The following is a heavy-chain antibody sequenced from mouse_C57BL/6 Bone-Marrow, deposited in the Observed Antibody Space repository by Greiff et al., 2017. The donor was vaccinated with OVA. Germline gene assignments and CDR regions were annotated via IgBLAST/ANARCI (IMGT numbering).Heavy chain of an antibody. D-gene: IGHD4-1*01. Sequence: QVQLQQPGAELVRPGSSVKLSCKASGYTFTSYWMDWVKQRPGQGLELIGNIYPSDSETHYNQKFKDKATLTVDKSSSTAYMQLSSLTSEDSAVYYCATGTGAYWGQGTLVTVSA. CDR3: ATGTGAY. CDR2: IYPSDSET. CDR1: GYTFTSYW. V-gene: IGHV1-61*01. J-gene: IGHJ3*01.